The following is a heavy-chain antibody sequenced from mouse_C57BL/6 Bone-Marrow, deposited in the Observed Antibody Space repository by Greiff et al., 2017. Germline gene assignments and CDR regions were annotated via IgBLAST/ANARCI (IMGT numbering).Heavy chain of an antibody. J-gene: IGHJ3*01. Sequence: EVQLVESGGGLVQPGGSMKLSCVASGFTFSNYWMNWVRQSPEKGLEWVAQIRMKSDNYATHYAESVRGRFTISRDDSKSGVYLQMNNLRAEDTGIYYCTRLRRGAWFAYWGQGTLVTVSA. V-gene: IGHV6-3*01. D-gene: IGHD2-4*01. CDR1: GFTFSNYW. CDR3: TRLRRGAWFAY. CDR2: IRMKSDNYAT.